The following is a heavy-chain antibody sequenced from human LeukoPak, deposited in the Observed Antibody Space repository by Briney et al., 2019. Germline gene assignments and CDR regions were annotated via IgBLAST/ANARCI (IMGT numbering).Heavy chain of an antibody. J-gene: IGHJ4*02. CDR1: GFTFSNYA. D-gene: IGHD3-10*01. CDR3: AKDLHYYGPGSSPQY. Sequence: GGSLRLSCKASGFTFSNYAMHWVRRAPGKGLEWVALISYDGSTKHYADSVKGRFTISRDNSKNTLSLQINSLRSEDTAVYYCAKDLHYYGPGSSPQYWGQGTLVTVSS. V-gene: IGHV3-30*18. CDR2: ISYDGSTK.